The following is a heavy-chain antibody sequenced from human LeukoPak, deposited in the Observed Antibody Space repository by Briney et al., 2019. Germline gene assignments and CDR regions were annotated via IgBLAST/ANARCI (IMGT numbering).Heavy chain of an antibody. J-gene: IGHJ6*02. Sequence: GGSLRLSCAASGFTFSDYYMSWIRQAPGKGLEWVSYISSSGSTIYYADSVKGRFTISRDNAKNSLYLQMNSLRAEDTAVYYCARGKKTYYYGSGPEGYYGMDVWGQGTTAAVSS. CDR3: ARGKKTYYYGSGPEGYYGMDV. CDR1: GFTFSDYY. D-gene: IGHD3-10*01. CDR2: ISSSGSTI. V-gene: IGHV3-11*01.